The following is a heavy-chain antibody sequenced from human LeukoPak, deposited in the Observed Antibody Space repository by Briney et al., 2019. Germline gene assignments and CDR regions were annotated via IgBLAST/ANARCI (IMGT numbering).Heavy chain of an antibody. Sequence: GGYLRLSCAASGFTVSSNYMSWVRQAPGKGLEWVSVIYSGGSTYYADSVKGRFTISRDNSKNTLYLQMNSLRAEDTAVYYCARELVLGGWFDPWGQGTLVTVSS. CDR3: ARELVLGGWFDP. V-gene: IGHV3-53*01. D-gene: IGHD3-16*01. J-gene: IGHJ5*02. CDR1: GFTVSSNY. CDR2: IYSGGST.